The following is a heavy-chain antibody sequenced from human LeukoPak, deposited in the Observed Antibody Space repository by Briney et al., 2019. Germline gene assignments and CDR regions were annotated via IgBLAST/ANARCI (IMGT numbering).Heavy chain of an antibody. CDR3: ARASDFWSGYGWFDP. Sequence: ASVKVSCKASGYTFTGYYMHWVRQAPGQGLEWMGWINPNSGGTNYAQKFQGWVTMTRDTSISTAYMELSGLRSDDTAVYYCARASDFWSGYGWFDPWGQGTLVTVSS. V-gene: IGHV1-2*04. D-gene: IGHD3-3*01. CDR1: GYTFTGYY. CDR2: INPNSGGT. J-gene: IGHJ5*02.